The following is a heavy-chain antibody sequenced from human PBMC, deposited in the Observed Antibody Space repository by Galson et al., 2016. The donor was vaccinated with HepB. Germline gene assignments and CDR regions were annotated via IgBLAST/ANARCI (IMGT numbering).Heavy chain of an antibody. CDR2: INDGGST. D-gene: IGHD2-15*01. CDR3: ARGPAPRVCCGAY. V-gene: IGHV4-34*01. J-gene: IGHJ4*02. Sequence: SETLSLTCAVYGGSVSGHYWSWVRQPPGKGLEWIGEINDGGSTSYDPSLKSRVTLSLDTSKNQFSLSPDSVTAADTALYYCARGPAPRVCCGAYWGQGTLVTVSS. CDR1: GGSVSGHY.